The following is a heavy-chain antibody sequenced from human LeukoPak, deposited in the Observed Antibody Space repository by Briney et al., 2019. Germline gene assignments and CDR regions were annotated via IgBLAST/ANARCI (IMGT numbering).Heavy chain of an antibody. V-gene: IGHV3-21*01. CDR3: ARGSRDGYNPFDY. J-gene: IGHJ4*02. CDR1: GFTFSSYS. CDR2: ISSSSSYI. D-gene: IGHD5-24*01. Sequence: GKSLRLSCAASGFTFSSYSMNWIRQAPGKGLEWVSSISSSSSYIYYADSVKGRFTISRDNAKNSLYLQMNSLRAEDTAVYYCARGSRDGYNPFDYWGQGTLVTVSS.